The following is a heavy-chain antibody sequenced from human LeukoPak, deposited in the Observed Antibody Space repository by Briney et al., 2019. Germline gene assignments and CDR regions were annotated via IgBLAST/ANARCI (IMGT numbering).Heavy chain of an antibody. D-gene: IGHD4-17*01. V-gene: IGHV3-23*01. CDR3: AKDSYGDYGKNWFDP. CDR2: ISGSGGST. Sequence: LPGGSLRLTCAASGFTFSSYEMNWVRQAPGKGLEWVSAISGSGGSTYYADSVKGRFTISRDNSKNTLYLQMNSLRAEDTAVYYCAKDSYGDYGKNWFDPWGQGTLVTVSS. J-gene: IGHJ5*02. CDR1: GFTFSSYE.